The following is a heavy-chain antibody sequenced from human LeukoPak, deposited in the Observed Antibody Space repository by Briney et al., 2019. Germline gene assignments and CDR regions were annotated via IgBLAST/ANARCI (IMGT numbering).Heavy chain of an antibody. Sequence: PGGSLRLSCAASEFSVGSNYMTWVRQAPGKGLEWVANIKQDGSEKYYVDSVKGRFTISRDNAKNSLYLQMNSLRAEDTAVYYCARDGQYYDYVWGSYRELLYYFDYWGQGTLVTVSS. J-gene: IGHJ4*02. CDR1: EFSVGSNY. CDR2: IKQDGSEK. V-gene: IGHV3-7*01. CDR3: ARDGQYYDYVWGSYRELLYYFDY. D-gene: IGHD3-16*02.